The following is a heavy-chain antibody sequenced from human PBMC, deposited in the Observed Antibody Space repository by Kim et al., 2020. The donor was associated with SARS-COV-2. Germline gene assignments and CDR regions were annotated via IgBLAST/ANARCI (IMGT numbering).Heavy chain of an antibody. CDR2: ITSDGSGT. V-gene: IGHV3-74*01. D-gene: IGHD2-15*01. CDR1: GFTFSSYG. Sequence: GGSLRLSCAASGFTFSSYGMHWVRQAPGKGLVWLSLITSDGSGTKYADSVKGRSTISRDNAKNTLYLQMNSLRADDTAVYYCARGSANVFDIWGQGTMVTVSS. CDR3: ARGSANVFDI. J-gene: IGHJ3*02.